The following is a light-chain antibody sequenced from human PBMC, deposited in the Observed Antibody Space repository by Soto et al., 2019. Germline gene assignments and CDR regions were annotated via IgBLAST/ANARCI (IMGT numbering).Light chain of an antibody. CDR1: SSNIGGNV. J-gene: IGLJ1*01. CDR3: AAWDDSLNGHV. V-gene: IGLV1-44*01. CDR2: SNT. Sequence: QSVLTQPPSASGTPGQRVTISCSGRSSNIGGNVVNWYQQLPGTAPKLLIYSNTQRPSGVPDRFSGSKSGTSASLAISGLQSEDEADYYCAAWDDSLNGHVFGTGTKLTVL.